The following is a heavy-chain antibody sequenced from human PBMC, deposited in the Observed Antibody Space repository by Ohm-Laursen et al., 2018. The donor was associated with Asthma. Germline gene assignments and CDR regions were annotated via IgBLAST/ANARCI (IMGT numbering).Heavy chain of an antibody. CDR1: GYTFSRYS. CDR3: ARIGPEWELPGREYSLHH. Sequence: SLRFSCAASGYTFSRYSIHWVRQFPGKGLEWVASISTASSFIYYADSVRGRFTTSRDNARNSVYLQMNSLRAEDTALYYCARIGPEWELPGREYSLHHWGEGTLVTVSS. D-gene: IGHD1-26*01. CDR2: ISTASSFI. J-gene: IGHJ1*01. V-gene: IGHV3-21*01.